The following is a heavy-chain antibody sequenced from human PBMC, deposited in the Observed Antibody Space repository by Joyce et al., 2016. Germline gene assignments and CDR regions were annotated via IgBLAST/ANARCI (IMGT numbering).Heavy chain of an antibody. V-gene: IGHV3-21*02. Sequence: EVQLVESGGSLVKPGGSLRISCAASGFTFSASSMSWFRQAPGKGLEWVSAISGDSSFIFLADSVRDRFTVSRDNAKNSLYLQMYSLRVEDTAVFYCARGGKDYEYSMDVWGQGTTVTVSS. CDR2: ISGDSSFI. CDR1: GFTFSASS. CDR3: ARGGKDYEYSMDV. J-gene: IGHJ6*02. D-gene: IGHD3-16*01.